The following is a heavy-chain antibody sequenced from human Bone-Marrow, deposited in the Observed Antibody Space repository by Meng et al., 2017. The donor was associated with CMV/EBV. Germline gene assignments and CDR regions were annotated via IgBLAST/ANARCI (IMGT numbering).Heavy chain of an antibody. CDR3: ALVVMKVWNWFDP. V-gene: IGHV1-46*01. CDR2: INPSGGST. J-gene: IGHJ5*02. CDR1: GYTFTSYY. D-gene: IGHD3-22*01. Sequence: ASVKVSCKASGYTFTSYYMHWVRQAPGQGLEWMGIINPSGGSTSYAQKFQGRVTMTRDMSTSTVYMELSSLRSEDTAVYYCALVVMKVWNWFDPWGQGTLVTVSS.